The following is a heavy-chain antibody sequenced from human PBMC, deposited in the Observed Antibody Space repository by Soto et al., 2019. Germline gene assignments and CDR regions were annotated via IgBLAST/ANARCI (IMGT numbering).Heavy chain of an antibody. CDR3: ARGAPSITIFGVVIAYFDY. V-gene: IGHV4-30-4*01. Sequence: SETLSLTCTVSGGSISSGDYYWIWIRQPPGKVLEWIGYIYYSGSTYYNPSLKSRVTISVDTSKNQFSLKLSSVTAADTAVYYCARGAPSITIFGVVIAYFDYWGQGTLVTVSS. CDR1: GGSISSGDYY. D-gene: IGHD3-3*01. J-gene: IGHJ4*02. CDR2: IYYSGST.